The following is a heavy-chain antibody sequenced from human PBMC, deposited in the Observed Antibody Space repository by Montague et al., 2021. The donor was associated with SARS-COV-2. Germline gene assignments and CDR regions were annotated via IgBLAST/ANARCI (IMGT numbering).Heavy chain of an antibody. CDR3: AREPGVLDTYYYGMDV. CDR1: GGSFSGDN. CDR2: INHSGST. Sequence: SETLSLTCVLYGGSFSGDNWSWIRQPPGKGLEWIGQINHSGSTNYNPSLKSRFTMSVDTSKNQFSLNLRSVTAADTAMYYCAREPGVLDTYYYGMDVWGQGTTVTVSS. J-gene: IGHJ6*02. V-gene: IGHV4-34*01. D-gene: IGHD3/OR15-3a*01.